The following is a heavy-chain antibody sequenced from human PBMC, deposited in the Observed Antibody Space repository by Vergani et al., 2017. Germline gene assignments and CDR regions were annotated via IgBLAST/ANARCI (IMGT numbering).Heavy chain of an antibody. CDR1: GRSLSAYF. D-gene: IGHD3-16*01. CDR2: ISVGGDT. Sequence: QVQLQESGPGLVKPSETLSLTCSVSGRSLSAYFWTWIRQPAGKGLEWIGRISVGGDTNHNPSLKSRVIMSVDTSKNQFFLRLSSVTAADTAGDYCARDDKVIGGGNNWFDPWGQGTLVIVSS. V-gene: IGHV4-4*07. J-gene: IGHJ5*02. CDR3: ARDDKVIGGGNNWFDP.